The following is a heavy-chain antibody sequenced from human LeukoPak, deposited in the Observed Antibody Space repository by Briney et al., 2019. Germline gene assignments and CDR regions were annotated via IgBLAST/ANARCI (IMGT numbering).Heavy chain of an antibody. J-gene: IGHJ4*02. CDR3: ATEKTRIQLWLRRPLDY. Sequence: ASVKVSCKVFGYTLTELSMHWVRQAPGKGLEWMGGFDPEDGETIYAQKFQGRVTMTEDTSTDTAYMELSSLRSEDTAVYYCATEKTRIQLWLRRPLDYWGQGTLVTVSS. CDR1: GYTLTELS. V-gene: IGHV1-24*01. CDR2: FDPEDGET. D-gene: IGHD5-18*01.